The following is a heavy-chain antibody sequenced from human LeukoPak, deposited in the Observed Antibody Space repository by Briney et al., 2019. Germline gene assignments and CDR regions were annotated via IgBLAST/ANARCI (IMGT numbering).Heavy chain of an antibody. CDR1: GYTFTGYY. D-gene: IGHD3-22*01. J-gene: IGHJ4*02. CDR3: ARFNSITMIVGDY. V-gene: IGHV1-2*02. Sequence: GASVKVSCKASGYTFTGYYMHWVRQAPGQGLEWMGWINPNSGGTNYAQKLQGRVTMTTDTSTSTAYMELRSLRSDDTAVYYCARFNSITMIVGDYWGQGTLVTVSS. CDR2: INPNSGGT.